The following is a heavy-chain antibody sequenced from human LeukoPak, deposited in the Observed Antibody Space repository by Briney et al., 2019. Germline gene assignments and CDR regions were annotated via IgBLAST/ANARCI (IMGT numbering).Heavy chain of an antibody. D-gene: IGHD3-3*01. CDR3: ARVETIFGAVPDTDAFDI. J-gene: IGHJ3*02. CDR1: GGSISSGDYY. CDR2: IYYSGST. Sequence: KPSETLSLTCTVSGGSISSGDYYWSWIRQPPGKGLEWIGYIYYSGSTYYNPSLKSRVIISIDTSNNQFSLKLRSVTAADTAVYYCARVETIFGAVPDTDAFDIWGQRTMVTVSS. V-gene: IGHV4-30-4*08.